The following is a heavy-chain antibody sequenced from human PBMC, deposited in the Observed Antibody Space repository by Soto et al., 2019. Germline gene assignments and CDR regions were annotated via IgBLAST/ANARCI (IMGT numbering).Heavy chain of an antibody. J-gene: IGHJ3*02. CDR3: ARTYDGSGPNSGGYGFDI. D-gene: IGHD3-22*01. V-gene: IGHV4-59*01. Sequence: SETLSLTCIFSGGSISSYYWSLIRQPPGKGLEWIAYIYYSGSTSYNPSLKSRVSISLGTSKNQFSLKLSSVTAADTAVYYCARTYDGSGPNSGGYGFDIWGQGTMVTVSS. CDR1: GGSISSYY. CDR2: IYYSGST.